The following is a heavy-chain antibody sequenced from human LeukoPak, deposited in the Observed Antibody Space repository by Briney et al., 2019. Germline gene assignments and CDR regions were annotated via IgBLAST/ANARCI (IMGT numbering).Heavy chain of an antibody. D-gene: IGHD4-23*01. V-gene: IGHV4-4*07. J-gene: IGHJ3*02. CDR1: GGSISSYY. CDR3: PRFNPTTVVTPRPSPLDAFDI. Sequence: PSETLSLTCTVSGGSISSYYWSWIRQPAGKGLEWIGRIYTSGSTNYNPSLKSRVTMSVDTSKNQFSLKLSSVTAADTAVYYCPRFNPTTVVTPRPSPLDAFDIWGQGTMVTVSS. CDR2: IYTSGST.